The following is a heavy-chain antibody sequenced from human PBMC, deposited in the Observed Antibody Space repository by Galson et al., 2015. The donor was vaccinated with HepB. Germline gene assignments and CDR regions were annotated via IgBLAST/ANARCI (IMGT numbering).Heavy chain of an antibody. D-gene: IGHD4-17*01. CDR3: AKEVTTWYYYYYYYMDV. J-gene: IGHJ6*03. V-gene: IGHV3-23*01. Sequence: SLRLSCAASGFTFSSYAMSWVRQAPGKGLEWVSAISGSGGSTYYADSVKGRFTISRDNSKNTLYLQMNSLRAEDTAVYYCAKEVTTWYYYYYYYMDVWGKGTTVTVSS. CDR2: ISGSGGST. CDR1: GFTFSSYA.